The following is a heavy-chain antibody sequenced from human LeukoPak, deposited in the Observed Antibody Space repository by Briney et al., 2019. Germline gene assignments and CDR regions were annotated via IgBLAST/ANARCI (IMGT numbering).Heavy chain of an antibody. Sequence: KTGGSLRLSCAASGFTFSSYAMSWIRQPPGKGLDWIGNIYYSGSTYYNPSLKSRVTISVDTSKNQFSLKLTSVTAADTAVYYCARNNIGTRTYDYWGQGTLVTVSS. V-gene: IGHV4-39*01. J-gene: IGHJ4*02. CDR2: IYYSGST. D-gene: IGHD1/OR15-1a*01. CDR1: GFTFSSYA. CDR3: ARNNIGTRTYDY.